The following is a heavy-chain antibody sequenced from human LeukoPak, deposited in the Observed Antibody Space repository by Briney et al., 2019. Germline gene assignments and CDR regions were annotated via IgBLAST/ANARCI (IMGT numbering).Heavy chain of an antibody. CDR1: GFIFSDYW. V-gene: IGHV3-7*04. J-gene: IGHJ4*02. Sequence: GGSLRLSCVASGFIFSDYWMSWVRQAPGKGPEWVANIKVDGIEKYYADSVKGRFTISRDNAKNSLYLQMNSLRAEDTAVYYCARDNAGSGWVYWGQGTQVTVSS. D-gene: IGHD6-19*01. CDR3: ARDNAGSGWVY. CDR2: IKVDGIEK.